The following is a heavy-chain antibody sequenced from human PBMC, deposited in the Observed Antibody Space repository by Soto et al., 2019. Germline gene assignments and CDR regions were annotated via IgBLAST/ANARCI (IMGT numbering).Heavy chain of an antibody. Sequence: EVQLVESGGGLVQPGRSLRLSCVASGFTFDDYGLHWVRQTPEKGLEWVSSITWNSGSVFYADSVKGRFTISRDNAKNSLYLQINGRRVENTALYYCAKDIRGYNNDALNFGGQGTMSPVSP. V-gene: IGHV3-9*01. J-gene: IGHJ3*01. CDR3: AKDIRGYNNDALNF. CDR1: GFTFDDYG. D-gene: IGHD5-12*01. CDR2: ITWNSGSV.